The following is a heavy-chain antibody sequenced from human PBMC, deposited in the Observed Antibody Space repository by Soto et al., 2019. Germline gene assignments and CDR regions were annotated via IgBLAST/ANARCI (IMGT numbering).Heavy chain of an antibody. J-gene: IGHJ4*02. CDR1: GFTLRNYA. D-gene: IGHD1-20*01. CDR3: AKAKNDYNWDNRPPFDY. CDR2: ISANDVGT. Sequence: GSLRLSCEASGFTLRNYAMTWVRQAPGKGLEWVSLISANDVGTYYAESVKTRFTISTDQSRNTVYLQMDSLRADDTAIYYCAKAKNDYNWDNRPPFDYWGQGTLVTVSS. V-gene: IGHV3-23*01.